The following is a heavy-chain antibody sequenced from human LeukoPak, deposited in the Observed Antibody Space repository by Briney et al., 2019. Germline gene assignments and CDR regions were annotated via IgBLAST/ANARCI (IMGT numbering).Heavy chain of an antibody. V-gene: IGHV3-21*01. CDR3: ARGDDYDDALDT. D-gene: IGHD4-17*01. J-gene: IGHJ3*02. CDR2: ISSSSSYI. CDR1: GFTFSSYS. Sequence: PGGSLRLSCAASGFTFSSYSMNWVRQAPGKGLEWVSSISSSSSYIYYADSVKGRFTISRDNAKNSLYLQMNSLRAEDAAVYYCARGDDYDDALDTWGQGTMVTVSS.